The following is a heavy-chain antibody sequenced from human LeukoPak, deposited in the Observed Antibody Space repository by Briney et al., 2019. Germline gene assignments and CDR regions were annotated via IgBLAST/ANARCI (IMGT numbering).Heavy chain of an antibody. CDR3: MRFSKGQYYFDY. V-gene: IGHV4-34*01. D-gene: IGHD4-11*01. J-gene: IGHJ4*02. CDR1: GGSFSGYY. Sequence: PSETLSLTCAVYGGSFSGYYWSWIRQPPGKGLEWIGEINHSGSTNYNPSLKSRVTISVDTSKNQFSLRLSSVTAADTAVYYCMRFSKGQYYFDYWGQGTLVTVSS. CDR2: INHSGST.